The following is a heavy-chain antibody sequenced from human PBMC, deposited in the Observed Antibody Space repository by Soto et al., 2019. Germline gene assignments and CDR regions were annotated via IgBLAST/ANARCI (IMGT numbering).Heavy chain of an antibody. V-gene: IGHV3-15*07. CDR1: GFTFSNAW. Sequence: GGSLRLSCAASGFTFSNAWMNWVRQAPGKGLEWVGRIKSKTDGETTDYVAPVEGRFTISRDDSKNTLYLQMNSLRAEDTAVYYCARDGAMSDYPYYYYYYGMDVWGQGTTVTVSS. D-gene: IGHD3-16*01. J-gene: IGHJ6*02. CDR2: IKSKTDGETT. CDR3: ARDGAMSDYPYYYYYYGMDV.